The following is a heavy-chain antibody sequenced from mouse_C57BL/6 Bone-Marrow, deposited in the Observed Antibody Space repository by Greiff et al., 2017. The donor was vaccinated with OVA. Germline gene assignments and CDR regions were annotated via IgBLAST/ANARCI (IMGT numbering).Heavy chain of an antibody. V-gene: IGHV1-72*01. D-gene: IGHD2-4*01. Sequence: QVQLQQSGAELVKPGASVKLSCKASGYTFTSYWMHWVKQRPGRGLEWIGRIDPNSGGTKYNEKFKSKATLTVDKPSSTAYMQLSSLTSEDSAVYYCARRRAFYYDYDGDYAMDYWGQGTSVTVSS. CDR1: GYTFTSYW. CDR3: ARRRAFYYDYDGDYAMDY. J-gene: IGHJ4*01. CDR2: IDPNSGGT.